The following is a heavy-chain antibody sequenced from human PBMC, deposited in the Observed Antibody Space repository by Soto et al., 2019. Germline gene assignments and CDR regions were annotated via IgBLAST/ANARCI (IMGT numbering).Heavy chain of an antibody. J-gene: IGHJ6*02. D-gene: IGHD1-1*01. CDR1: GGTFRTYA. V-gene: IGHV1-69*01. CDR3: SRDRLAYNMRNENYFSGMDV. Sequence: QVQLVQSGPEVNKPGSSVKVSCKASGGTFRTYAVSWVRRAPGHGLEWLGGIIPAHDTPNYAPRFEGRVTITADESTNTAYMELNSLTSADTAVYYASRDRLAYNMRNENYFSGMDVWGQGTTVSVSS. CDR2: IIPAHDTP.